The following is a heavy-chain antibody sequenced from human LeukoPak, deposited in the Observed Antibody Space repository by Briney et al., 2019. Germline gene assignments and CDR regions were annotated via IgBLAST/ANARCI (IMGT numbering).Heavy chain of an antibody. CDR2: INPSGGST. V-gene: IGHV1-46*01. J-gene: IGHJ4*02. Sequence: ASVKVSCKASGYTFTSYDINWVRQAPGQGLEWMGIINPSGGSTSYAQKFQGRVTMTRDTSTSTVYMELSSLRSEDTAVYYCARDERDGSKQPPRLVYWGQGTLVTVSS. D-gene: IGHD5-24*01. CDR3: ARDERDGSKQPPRLVY. CDR1: GYTFTSYD.